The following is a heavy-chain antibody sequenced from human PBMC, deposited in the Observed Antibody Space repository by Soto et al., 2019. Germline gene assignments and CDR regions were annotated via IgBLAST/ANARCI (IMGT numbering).Heavy chain of an antibody. CDR3: ARGRIVVAGGFDP. D-gene: IGHD6-19*01. Sequence: ASVKVSCKASGYTFTSYDIIWGRQATGQGLEWMGWMNPSTGNTDNAQKFQGRLTMTRNTSISTAYMELSSLRFEDTALYYCARGRIVVAGGFDPWGQGTLVTVSS. CDR2: MNPSTGNT. CDR1: GYTFTSYD. J-gene: IGHJ5*02. V-gene: IGHV1-8*01.